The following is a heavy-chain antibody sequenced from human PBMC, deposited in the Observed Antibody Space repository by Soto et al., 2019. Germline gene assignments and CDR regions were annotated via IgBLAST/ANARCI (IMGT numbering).Heavy chain of an antibody. J-gene: IGHJ4*02. D-gene: IGHD6-6*01. V-gene: IGHV3-30-3*01. CDR1: GFTFSSYA. CDR2: ISYDGSNK. CDR3: ARLPSSSPFDY. Sequence: QVQLVESGGGVVQPGRSLRLSCAASGFTFSSYAMQWVRQAPGKGLEWVAVISYDGSNKYYADSVKGRFTISRDNSKNTLYLPMNSLRAEDTAVYYCARLPSSSPFDYWGQGTLVTVSS.